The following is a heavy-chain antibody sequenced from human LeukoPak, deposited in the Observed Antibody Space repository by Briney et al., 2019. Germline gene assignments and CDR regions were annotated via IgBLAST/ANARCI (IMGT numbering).Heavy chain of an antibody. Sequence: IPSETLSLTCSVSGGSISSGYYWVWIRQPPGKGLEWIGSIYRSGSTNYNPSLKSRVTISVDTSQNQFSLKVNSVTAADTAVYYCARGDCSSTICYSPMDVWGKGTTVTVSS. V-gene: IGHV4-38-2*02. CDR1: GGSISSGYY. D-gene: IGHD2-2*01. CDR2: IYRSGST. J-gene: IGHJ6*03. CDR3: ARGDCSSTICYSPMDV.